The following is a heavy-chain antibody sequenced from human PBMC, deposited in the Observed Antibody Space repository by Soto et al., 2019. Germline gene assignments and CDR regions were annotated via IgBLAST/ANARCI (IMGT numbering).Heavy chain of an antibody. D-gene: IGHD2-8*01. V-gene: IGHV3-48*01. Sequence: EVQLVESGGGLVQPGGSLRLSCAASGFTFSSYSMNWVRQAPGKGLEWVSYISGSSSMIYYADSVKGRFTISRDNAKNSLCLQMSSLRAEDTAVYYCTRDLNPRQEMLYALLGYWGQGTLVTGSS. CDR2: ISGSSSMI. CDR1: GFTFSSYS. J-gene: IGHJ4*02. CDR3: TRDLNPRQEMLYALLGY.